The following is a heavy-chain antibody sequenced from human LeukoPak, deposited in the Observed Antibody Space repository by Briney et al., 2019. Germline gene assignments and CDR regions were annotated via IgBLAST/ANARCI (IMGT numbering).Heavy chain of an antibody. D-gene: IGHD5-12*01. J-gene: IGHJ3*02. Sequence: SETLSLTCTVSGGSISRTSYYWDWIRQPPGKGLEWIGNVFDSGSTHYNPSLKSRVTISVDTSKNQFSLRLSSVTAADTAVYYWARHTRPGHSGYENAFDIWGQGTMVTVSS. CDR2: VFDSGST. CDR3: ARHTRPGHSGYENAFDI. CDR1: GGSISRTSYY. V-gene: IGHV4-39*01.